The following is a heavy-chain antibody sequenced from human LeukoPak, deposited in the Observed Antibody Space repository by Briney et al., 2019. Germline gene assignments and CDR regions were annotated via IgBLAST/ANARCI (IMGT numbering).Heavy chain of an antibody. D-gene: IGHD3-22*01. V-gene: IGHV4-38-2*02. Sequence: SETLSLTCIVSGYSISSGYYWDWIRQPPGKGLEWIGNIYHSRSTYYNPSLKSRVTISVDTSKNQFSLKLNSVTAADTAVYYCAKHSGYYHPYYIDSWGQGTLVTVSS. CDR3: AKHSGYYHPYYIDS. CDR2: IYHSRST. CDR1: GYSISSGYY. J-gene: IGHJ4*02.